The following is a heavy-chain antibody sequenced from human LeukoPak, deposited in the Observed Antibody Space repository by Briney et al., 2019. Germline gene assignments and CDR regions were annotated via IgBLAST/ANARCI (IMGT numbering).Heavy chain of an antibody. CDR2: IYHSGRT. CDR1: GYSISSGYY. Sequence: PSETLSLTCTVSGYSISSGYYWGWIRQPPGKGLEWIGSIYHSGRTFYNPSLKSRVTISVDTSKNQFSLKLTSVTAADTAVYYCARAFGSGSYYKFWFDPWGQGTLVTVSS. CDR3: ARAFGSGSYYKFWFDP. D-gene: IGHD3-10*01. V-gene: IGHV4-38-2*02. J-gene: IGHJ5*02.